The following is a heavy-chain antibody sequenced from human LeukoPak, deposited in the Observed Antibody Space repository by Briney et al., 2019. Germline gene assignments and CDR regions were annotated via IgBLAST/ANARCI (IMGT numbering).Heavy chain of an antibody. J-gene: IGHJ4*02. CDR3: ARGRPSYGGYLGGFDY. CDR2: INHSGST. D-gene: IGHD4-17*01. CDR1: GGSFSGYY. V-gene: IGHV4-34*01. Sequence: SETLSLTCAVYGGSFSGYYWSWIRQPPGKGLEWTGEINHSGSTNYNPSLKSRVTISVDKSKNQFSLKLSSVTAADTAVYYCARGRPSYGGYLGGFDYWGQGTLVTVSS.